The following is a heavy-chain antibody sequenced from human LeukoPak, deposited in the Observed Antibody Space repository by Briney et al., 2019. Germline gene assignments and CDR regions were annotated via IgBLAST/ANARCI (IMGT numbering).Heavy chain of an antibody. Sequence: GGSLRLFCAASGFTFSSYSMNWVRQAPGKGLERVSSISSSSSYIYYADSVKGRFTISRDNAKSSLYLQMNSLRAEDTAVYYCARDHSVLRFLEWLSPTDFDYWGQGTLVTVSS. D-gene: IGHD3-3*01. CDR2: ISSSSSYI. J-gene: IGHJ4*02. V-gene: IGHV3-21*01. CDR3: ARDHSVLRFLEWLSPTDFDY. CDR1: GFTFSSYS.